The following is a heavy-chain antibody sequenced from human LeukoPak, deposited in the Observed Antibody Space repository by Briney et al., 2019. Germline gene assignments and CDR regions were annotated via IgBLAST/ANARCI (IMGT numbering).Heavy chain of an antibody. D-gene: IGHD4-17*01. CDR1: GFTFSSFA. V-gene: IGHV3-23*01. CDR3: AILWREGDYGSAFGV. Sequence: GGSLRLSCAASGFTFSSFAMSWVRQAPGRGVQWVSAISGSDGTTYYPDSVKGRFTISRDNSRNTLYLRVNSLRAEDTAVYYCAILWREGDYGSAFGVWGQGTKVAVSS. J-gene: IGHJ3*01. CDR2: ISGSDGTT.